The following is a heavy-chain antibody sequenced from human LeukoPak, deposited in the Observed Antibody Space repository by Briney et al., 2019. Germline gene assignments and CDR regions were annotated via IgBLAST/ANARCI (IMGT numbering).Heavy chain of an antibody. CDR2: MNPNSGNT. J-gene: IGHJ5*02. CDR1: GYTFTSYD. CDR3: ARVDYGDYGFDP. D-gene: IGHD4-17*01. V-gene: IGHV1-8*01. Sequence: ASVKVSCKASGYTFTSYDINWVRQATGQGLEWMGWMNPNSGNTGYAQKFQGRVTMTRNTSISTAYMELSSLRSEDTAVYYCARVDYGDYGFDPWGQGTLVTDSS.